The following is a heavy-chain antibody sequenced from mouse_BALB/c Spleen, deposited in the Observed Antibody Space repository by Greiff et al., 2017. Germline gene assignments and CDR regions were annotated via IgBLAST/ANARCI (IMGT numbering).Heavy chain of an antibody. CDR1: GFTFSSFG. Sequence: EVKVVESGGGLVQPGGSRKLSCAASGFTFSSFGMHWVRQAPEKGLEWVAYISSGSSTIYYADTVKGRFTISRDNPKNTLFLQMTSLRSEDTAMYYCARGGYDYWGQGTTLTVSS. CDR2: ISSGSSTI. CDR3: ARGGYDY. V-gene: IGHV5-17*02. J-gene: IGHJ2*01. D-gene: IGHD1-1*02.